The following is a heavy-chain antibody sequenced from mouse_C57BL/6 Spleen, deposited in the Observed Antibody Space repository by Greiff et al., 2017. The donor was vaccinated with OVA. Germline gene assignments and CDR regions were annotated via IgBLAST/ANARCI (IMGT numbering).Heavy chain of an antibody. CDR3: ARSPYDYDGGYYAMDY. CDR1: GYAFSSYW. CDR2: IYPGDGDT. Sequence: LVESGAELVKPGASVKISCKASGYAFSSYWMNWVKQRPGKGLEWIGQIYPGDGDTNYNGKFKGKATLTADKSSSTAYMQLSSLTSEDSAVYFCARSPYDYDGGYYAMDYWGQGTSVTVSS. D-gene: IGHD2-4*01. V-gene: IGHV1-80*01. J-gene: IGHJ4*01.